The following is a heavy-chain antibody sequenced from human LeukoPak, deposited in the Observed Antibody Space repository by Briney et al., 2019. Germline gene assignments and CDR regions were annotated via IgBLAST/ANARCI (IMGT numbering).Heavy chain of an antibody. J-gene: IGHJ6*02. CDR3: ARLCSSGWPLECMDV. D-gene: IGHD6-19*01. V-gene: IGHV1-18*01. Sequence: ASVKVSCKASGGTFSSYAISWVRQAPGQGLEYMGWISAYNGATNYAQKIQGRVTLTTDSSTRTVYMELRSLTSDDTAVYYCARLCSSGWPLECMDVWGQGTTVTVSS. CDR1: GGTFSSYA. CDR2: ISAYNGAT.